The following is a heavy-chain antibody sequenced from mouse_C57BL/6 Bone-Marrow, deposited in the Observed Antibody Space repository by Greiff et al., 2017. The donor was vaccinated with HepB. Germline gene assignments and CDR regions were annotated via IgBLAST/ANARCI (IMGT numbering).Heavy chain of an antibody. CDR2: IDPSDSYT. Sequence: VQLQQPGAELVKPGASVKLSCKASGYTFTSYWMQWVKQRPGQGLEWIGEIDPSDSYTNYNQKFKGKATLTVDTSSSTAYRQRCSLTSQDSAVYYCARGGKFITTVVGPFAYWGQGTLVTVSA. V-gene: IGHV1-50*01. D-gene: IGHD1-1*01. J-gene: IGHJ3*01. CDR1: GYTFTSYW. CDR3: ARGGKFITTVVGPFAY.